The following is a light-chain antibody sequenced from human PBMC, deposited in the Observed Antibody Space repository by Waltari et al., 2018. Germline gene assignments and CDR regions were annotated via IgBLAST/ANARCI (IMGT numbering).Light chain of an antibody. V-gene: IGKV1-39*01. CDR2: GGS. CDR3: HQTHSFPRT. J-gene: IGKJ2*02. Sequence: DIQMTQSPSFLSASVGDRVTISCRASQSVGINLNWYQQRPGQAPNLLIFGGSSLNGGAPSRFSGSGSETVFSLTIRGLQPEDFATYYCHQTHSFPRTFGQGTKVEIK. CDR1: QSVGIN.